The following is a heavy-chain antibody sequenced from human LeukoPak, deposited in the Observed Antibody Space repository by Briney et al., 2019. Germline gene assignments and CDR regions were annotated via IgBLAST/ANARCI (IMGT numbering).Heavy chain of an antibody. Sequence: ASVTVSCKASGYTFTSCDINWVRQATGQGLEWMGRMNPNSGNTGYGQSFQGRITMTRDISIGTAYMELSNLTSEDTAIYYCTRGSSGRRDNWGQGTLVTVSA. V-gene: IGHV1-8*01. D-gene: IGHD6-19*01. CDR1: GYTFTSCD. J-gene: IGHJ4*02. CDR3: TRGSSGRRDN. CDR2: MNPNSGNT.